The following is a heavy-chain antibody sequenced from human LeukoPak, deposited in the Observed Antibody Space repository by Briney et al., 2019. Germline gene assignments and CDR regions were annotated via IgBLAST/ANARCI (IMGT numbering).Heavy chain of an antibody. Sequence: ASVKDSCKASGYTFTGYYIHWVRQAPGQGLAWMGWINHKIEDTRYAQKFQGRVTMTRDTSISTVNMEVNSLTSDDTAIYFCARVTCRGGSCFNWFDPWGQGTLVTVSS. CDR2: INHKIEDT. CDR1: GYTFTGYY. CDR3: ARVTCRGGSCFNWFDP. J-gene: IGHJ5*02. V-gene: IGHV1-2*02. D-gene: IGHD2-15*01.